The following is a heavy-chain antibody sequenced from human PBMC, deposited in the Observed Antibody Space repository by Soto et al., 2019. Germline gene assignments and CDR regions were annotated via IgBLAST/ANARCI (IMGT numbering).Heavy chain of an antibody. CDR3: ARDALSRDSI. V-gene: IGHV4-31*03. D-gene: IGHD3-22*01. CDR2: ISYSGST. CDR1: GGSISSGGYY. Sequence: QVQLQVSGPGLEKPSQTLSLTCTVSGGSISSGGYYWSWIRQHPGKGLEWIGYISYSGSTYYNPSLESRVTISVDTSKNQFSLKLSSVTAADTAVYYCARDALSRDSIWGQGTLVTVSS. J-gene: IGHJ4*02.